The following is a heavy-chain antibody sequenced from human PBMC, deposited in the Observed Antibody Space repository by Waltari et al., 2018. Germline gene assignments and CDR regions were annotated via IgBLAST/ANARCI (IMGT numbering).Heavy chain of an antibody. Sequence: QVQLVQSGAEVKKPGSSVKVSCKASGGTFSSYAISWVRQAPGQGIGWVGGIIPIFGTADYAQKFQGRVTITTDESTSTAYMELSSLRSEDTAVYYCASHQHIVVVPGEPDYWGQGTLVTVSS. CDR1: GGTFSSYA. CDR3: ASHQHIVVVPGEPDY. D-gene: IGHD2-2*01. CDR2: IIPIFGTA. V-gene: IGHV1-69*05. J-gene: IGHJ4*02.